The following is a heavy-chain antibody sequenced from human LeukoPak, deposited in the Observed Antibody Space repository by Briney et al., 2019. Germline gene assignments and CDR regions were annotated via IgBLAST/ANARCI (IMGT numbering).Heavy chain of an antibody. Sequence: TVKVFRRASGRTYSSYDHRWVPQAPAQGLEQMGGIIHICGTANYAQKFQGRDTMTTDKSTSTAYMEVRSLRSDDTAVYYCARKPTGRAFDIWGQGTMVTVSS. CDR3: ARKPTGRAFDI. J-gene: IGHJ3*02. V-gene: IGHV1-69*05. CDR1: GRTYSSYD. CDR2: IIHICGTA. D-gene: IGHD4-17*01.